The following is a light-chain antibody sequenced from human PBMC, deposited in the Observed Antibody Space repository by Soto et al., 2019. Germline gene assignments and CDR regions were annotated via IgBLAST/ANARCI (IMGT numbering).Light chain of an antibody. J-gene: IGKJ1*01. Sequence: EIVMTQSPATLSVSLGEGTTLSCRASQSVSSNLAWYQQKPGQAPRLLIYGASTRATGIPARFSGSGSGTEFTLTISSLPSEDFAVYYCQQYNNWPRTFGQGTKVDIK. CDR3: QQYNNWPRT. V-gene: IGKV3D-15*01. CDR1: QSVSSN. CDR2: GAS.